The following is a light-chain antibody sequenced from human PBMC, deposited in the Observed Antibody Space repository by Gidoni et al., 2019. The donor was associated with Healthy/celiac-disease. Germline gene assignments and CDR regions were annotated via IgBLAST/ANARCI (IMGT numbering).Light chain of an antibody. CDR1: QSVSSSY. J-gene: IGKJ1*01. CDR2: GAS. CDR3: QQYGSSPET. Sequence: EMVLTQSPGTLSLSPGERVTLSCRASQSVSSSYLAWYQQKPGQAPRLLIYGASSRATGIPDRFSGSGSGTDFTLTISRLEPEDFSVYYCQQYGSSPETFGQGTKVEIK. V-gene: IGKV3-20*01.